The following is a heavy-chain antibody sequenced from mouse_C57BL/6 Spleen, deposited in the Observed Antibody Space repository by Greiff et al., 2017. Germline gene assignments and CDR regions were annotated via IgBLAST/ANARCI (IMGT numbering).Heavy chain of an antibody. D-gene: IGHD3-3*01. CDR3: ARSLSGDGYWYFDV. V-gene: IGHV1-66*01. J-gene: IGHJ1*03. CDR1: GYSFTSYY. CDR2: IYPGSGNT. Sequence: QVQLQQSGPELVKPGASVKISCKASGYSFTSYYIHWVKQRPGQGLEWIGWIYPGSGNTKYNEKFKGKATLTADTSSSTAYMQLSSLTSEDSAVYYCARSLSGDGYWYFDVWGTGTTVTVSS.